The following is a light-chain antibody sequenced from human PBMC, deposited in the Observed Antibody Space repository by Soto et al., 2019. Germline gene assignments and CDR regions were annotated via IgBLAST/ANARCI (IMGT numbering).Light chain of an antibody. CDR3: QQYGSSVKT. Sequence: EIVLTQSPGTLSLSPGEGVTLSCRASQSVSNNYLAWYQQKPGQAPSLLIFGASNRAPDIPDRFSGSGSGTDFTLTISRLEPEDFAVYFCQQYGSSVKTFGQGTKVEIK. CDR1: QSVSNNY. V-gene: IGKV3-20*01. J-gene: IGKJ1*01. CDR2: GAS.